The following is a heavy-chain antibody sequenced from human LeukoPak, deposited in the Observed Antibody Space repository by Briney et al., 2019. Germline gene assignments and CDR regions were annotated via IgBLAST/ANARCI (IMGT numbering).Heavy chain of an antibody. V-gene: IGHV1-18*01. CDR1: GYTFNSYG. CDR2: ISGYNGNT. CDR3: ARDLPYDFWSGYYEY. D-gene: IGHD3-3*01. J-gene: IGHJ4*02. Sequence: ASVKVSCKASGYTFNSYGLSWVRQAPGQGLEWMGWISGYNGNTNYAQMLKGRVTMTTDTSTSTAYMELRSLRSDDTAVYYCARDLPYDFWSGYYEYWGQGTLVTVSS.